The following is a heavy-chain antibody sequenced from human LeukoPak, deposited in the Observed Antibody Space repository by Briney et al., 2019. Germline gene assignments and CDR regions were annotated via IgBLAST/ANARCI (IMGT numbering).Heavy chain of an antibody. CDR1: GYTFSDFY. V-gene: IGHV1-2*02. D-gene: IGHD1-1*01. Sequence: GSVTVSCPTSGYTFSDFYLNWVRQAPGQGGEWMGWINPYSGVLISAQSLQGRLTITWDTSTGTAYMELTRLTSDDTAVYYCATATVTHTCYPWRQGTLVTVSS. CDR3: ATATVTHTCYP. J-gene: IGHJ5*02. CDR2: INPYSGVL.